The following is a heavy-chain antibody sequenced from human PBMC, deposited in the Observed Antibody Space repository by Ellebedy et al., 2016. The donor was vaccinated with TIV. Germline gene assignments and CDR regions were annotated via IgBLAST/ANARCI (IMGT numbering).Heavy chain of an antibody. J-gene: IGHJ5*02. D-gene: IGHD6-13*01. CDR2: FDPEDGET. V-gene: IGHV1-24*01. CDR3: ARDPHRSWPTEDWFDP. Sequence: ASVKVSXXVSGYTLTELSMHWVRQAPGKGLEWMGGFDPEDGETIYAQKFQGRVTITADESTSTAYMELSSLRSEDTAVYYCARDPHRSWPTEDWFDPWGQGTLVTVSS. CDR1: GYTLTELS.